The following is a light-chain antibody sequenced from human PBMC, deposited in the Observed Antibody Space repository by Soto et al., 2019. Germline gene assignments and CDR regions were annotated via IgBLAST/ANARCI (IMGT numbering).Light chain of an antibody. Sequence: DIQMHQSPSSLSASVGDRVTITCRASHTFSSFLNWYQQKRGKPPTLLIYGAFNLRSGVPSRFAGSGGGAEFRLTISSLQPGDFATYYCQQTYSPPFTFGQGTSLELK. J-gene: IGKJ2*01. CDR2: GAF. V-gene: IGKV1-39*01. CDR3: QQTYSPPFT. CDR1: HTFSSF.